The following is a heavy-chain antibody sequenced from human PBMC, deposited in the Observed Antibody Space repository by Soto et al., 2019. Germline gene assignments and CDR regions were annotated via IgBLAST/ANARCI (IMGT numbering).Heavy chain of an antibody. CDR2: IYPGDSDI. V-gene: IGHV5-51*01. CDR1: GYSFTSYW. CDR3: ARQPSSGQWFL. Sequence: GESPKISCKGSGYSFTSYWIGWMRQMPGKGLEWMGIIYPGDSDIRYSPSFQGQVTISADKSISTAYLQWSSLKDSDTAMYYCARQPSSGQWFLWGQGTTVTVSS. J-gene: IGHJ6*02. D-gene: IGHD3-22*01.